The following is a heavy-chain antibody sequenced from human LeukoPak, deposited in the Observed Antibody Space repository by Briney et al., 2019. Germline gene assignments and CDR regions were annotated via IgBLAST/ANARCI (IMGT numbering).Heavy chain of an antibody. CDR2: LSGSGGTT. D-gene: IGHD1-26*01. Sequence: PGGSLRLSCLASGFTFSSYGMSWVRQAPGKGLEWISGLSGSGGTTYYVDSVKGRFTISRDNSKNTLYLQMNSLRAEDTAVYYCAKDRVGAMLYFDYWGQGTLVTVSS. J-gene: IGHJ4*02. CDR3: AKDRVGAMLYFDY. CDR1: GFTFSSYG. V-gene: IGHV3-23*01.